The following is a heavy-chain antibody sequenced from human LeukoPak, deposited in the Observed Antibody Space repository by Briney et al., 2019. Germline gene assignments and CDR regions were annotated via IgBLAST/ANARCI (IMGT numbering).Heavy chain of an antibody. J-gene: IGHJ3*02. Sequence: GGSLRLSCEASGFIFNNYDMNWVRQAPGKGLEWVSSVSSSSTYILSEDSVKGRFTISRDNPNNSLYLQMNSVRAAETAVYYCERRNRYPKLGCDAFDIWGQGTMVTVSS. D-gene: IGHD7-27*01. CDR1: GFIFNNYD. CDR3: ERRNRYPKLGCDAFDI. V-gene: IGHV3-21*01. CDR2: VSSSSTYI.